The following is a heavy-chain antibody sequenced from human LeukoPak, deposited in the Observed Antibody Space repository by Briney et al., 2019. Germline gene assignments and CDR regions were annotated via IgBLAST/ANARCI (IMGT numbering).Heavy chain of an antibody. CDR3: TTGWVTMIVVDPFDY. D-gene: IGHD3-22*01. Sequence: GGSLRLSCAASGFTFSNAWMSWVRKAPWKGLEWVGRIKSKTDGGTTDYAAPVKGRFTISRDDSKNTLYLQMNSLKTEDTAVYYCTTGWVTMIVVDPFDYWGQGTLVTVSS. CDR1: GFTFSNAW. CDR2: IKSKTDGGTT. J-gene: IGHJ4*02. V-gene: IGHV3-15*01.